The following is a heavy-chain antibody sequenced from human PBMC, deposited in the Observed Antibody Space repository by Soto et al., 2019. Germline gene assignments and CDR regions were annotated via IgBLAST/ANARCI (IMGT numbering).Heavy chain of an antibody. D-gene: IGHD3-22*01. CDR1: GFTFSDFG. J-gene: IGHJ4*01. CDR3: AKTATYVDGYDNTGYSSEDY. V-gene: IGHV3-30*18. CDR2: ISHDGSKG. Sequence: VQLVESGGGVVLPGRSVRLSCEVSGFTFSDFGLDWVRQAPGKGLEWVAIISHDGSKGFYADSVKGRFTISRDNSKNTLYLQMSSLRPEDTALYYCAKTATYVDGYDNTGYSSEDYWGHGTLVTVSS.